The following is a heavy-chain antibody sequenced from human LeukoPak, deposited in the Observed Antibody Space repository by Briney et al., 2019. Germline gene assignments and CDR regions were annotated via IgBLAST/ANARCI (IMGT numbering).Heavy chain of an antibody. D-gene: IGHD5-12*01. CDR2: INPSSGST. Sequence: ASVKVSCKASGYTFTIYYMHWVRQAPGQGLEWKGIINPSSGSTRYAQKFQGRVTMIRDPSTSTVYMELRSLRSEDTAVYYCARDSGYDLRVLDYYGMDVWGQGTTVTVSS. CDR1: GYTFTIYY. V-gene: IGHV1-46*01. J-gene: IGHJ6*02. CDR3: ARDSGYDLRVLDYYGMDV.